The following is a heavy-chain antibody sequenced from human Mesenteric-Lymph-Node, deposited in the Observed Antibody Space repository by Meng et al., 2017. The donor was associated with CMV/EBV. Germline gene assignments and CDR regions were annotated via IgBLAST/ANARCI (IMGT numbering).Heavy chain of an antibody. D-gene: IGHD3-3*01. V-gene: IGHV1-69*10. CDR2: IIPILGIA. CDR1: GGTFSSYA. J-gene: IGHJ5*02. Sequence: SGGTFSSYAISWVRQAPGQGLEWMGGIIPILGIANYAQKFQGRVTITADKSTSIAYMELSSLRSEDTAVYYCARKLYYDFWSGYLTWGQGTLVTVSS. CDR3: ARKLYYDFWSGYLT.